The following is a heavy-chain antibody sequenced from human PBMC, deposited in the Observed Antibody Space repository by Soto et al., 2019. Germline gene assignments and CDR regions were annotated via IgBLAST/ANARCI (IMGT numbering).Heavy chain of an antibody. Sequence: SERMALTCTVSGGCMKSGGDYWSWIRQHPGKGLEWIGYIYYSGSTYYNPSLKSRVTISVDTSKNQFSLKLSSVTAADTAVYYCARSYGDYFDYWGQGTLVTVSS. CDR2: IYYSGST. CDR1: GGCMKSGGDY. V-gene: IGHV4-31*03. J-gene: IGHJ4*02. CDR3: ARSYGDYFDY. D-gene: IGHD4-17*01.